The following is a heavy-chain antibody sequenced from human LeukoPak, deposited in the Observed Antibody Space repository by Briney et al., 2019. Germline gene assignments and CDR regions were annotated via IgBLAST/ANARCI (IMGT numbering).Heavy chain of an antibody. J-gene: IGHJ4*02. CDR1: GGSISSGSYY. D-gene: IGHD3-10*01. CDR2: IYTSGST. Sequence: KPSETLSLTCTVSGGSISSGSYYWSWIRQPAGKGLEWIGRIYTSGSTNYNPSLKSRVTISVDTSKNQFSLKLSSVTAADTAVYYCAREDYYGLSDYWGQGTLVTVSS. CDR3: AREDYYGLSDY. V-gene: IGHV4-61*02.